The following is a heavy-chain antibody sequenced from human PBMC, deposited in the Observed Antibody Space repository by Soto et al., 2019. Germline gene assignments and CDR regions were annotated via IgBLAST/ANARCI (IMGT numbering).Heavy chain of an antibody. V-gene: IGHV1-69*12. CDR1: GGTFSTYA. CDR3: ASGIQLWLRRINNGYSG. Sequence: QVQLVQSGAEVKKPESSVKVSCKAPGGTFSTYAISWVRQAPGQGLEWMGGIIPMFGTANYAQRFQDRVTITADASTKTVYMEPISLRSEDTAVYFCASGIQLWLRRINNGYSGWGQGTLVTVSS. CDR2: IIPMFGTA. J-gene: IGHJ4*02. D-gene: IGHD5-18*01.